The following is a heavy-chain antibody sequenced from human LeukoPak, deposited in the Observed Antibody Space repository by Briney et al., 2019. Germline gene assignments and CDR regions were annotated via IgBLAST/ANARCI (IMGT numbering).Heavy chain of an antibody. CDR2: ISYDGDSK. D-gene: IGHD1-14*01. V-gene: IGHV3-30*18. CDR1: GLTFSSYA. Sequence: GGSLRLSCSASGLTFSSYAMHWGRQAPGKGLEWVAVISYDGDSKYYADSLKGRFTISRDNSKNTLYLQMNSLGPEDTALYYCAKDPGSIRNHFDYWGQGTLVTVSS. CDR3: AKDPGSIRNHFDY. J-gene: IGHJ4*02.